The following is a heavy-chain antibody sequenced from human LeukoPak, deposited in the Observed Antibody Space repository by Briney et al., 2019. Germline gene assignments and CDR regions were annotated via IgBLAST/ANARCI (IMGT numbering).Heavy chain of an antibody. J-gene: IGHJ1*01. V-gene: IGHV4-38-2*02. CDR3: VRVEGTMGWSENFQH. CDR2: IFHNGHT. D-gene: IGHD1-7*01. CDR1: DYSITSDYY. Sequence: SDTLSLTCTVSDYSITSDYYWGWIRQPPGKGLEWIGNIFHNGHTYYNPSFKSRITISMETSNNHFSLRLTSVTAAETAVYYCVRVEGTMGWSENFQHWGQGALVSVSS.